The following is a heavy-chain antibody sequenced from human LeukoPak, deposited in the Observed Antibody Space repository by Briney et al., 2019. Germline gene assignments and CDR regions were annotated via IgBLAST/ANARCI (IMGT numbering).Heavy chain of an antibody. D-gene: IGHD3-22*01. CDR1: GYTFTRYY. J-gene: IGHJ5*02. Sequence: ASVKVSCKASGYTFTRYYMHWVRQAPGQGLEWMGIINPSGGSTSYAQKFQGRVTMTRDTSTSTVYMELSSLRSEDTAVYYCASLFSSGPLGGPWGQGTLVTVSS. V-gene: IGHV1-46*01. CDR2: INPSGGST. CDR3: ASLFSSGPLGGP.